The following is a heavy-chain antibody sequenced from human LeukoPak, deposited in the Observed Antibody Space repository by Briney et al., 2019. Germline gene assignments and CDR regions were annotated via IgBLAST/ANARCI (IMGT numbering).Heavy chain of an antibody. Sequence: GGSLRLSCVASGFTVSSSLMSWVRLAPGKGLEWVSYISSSSSTIYYADSVKGRFTISRDNAKNSLYLQMNSLRDEDTAVYYCARGSGRVVIDDDAFDIWGQGTMVTVSS. CDR1: GFTVSSSL. D-gene: IGHD3-3*01. CDR2: ISSSSSTI. CDR3: ARGSGRVVIDDDAFDI. J-gene: IGHJ3*02. V-gene: IGHV3-48*02.